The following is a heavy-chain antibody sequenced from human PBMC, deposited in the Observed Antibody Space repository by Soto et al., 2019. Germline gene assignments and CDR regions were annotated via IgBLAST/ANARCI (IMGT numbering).Heavy chain of an antibody. D-gene: IGHD4-17*01. J-gene: IGHJ4*02. V-gene: IGHV4-61*01. CDR2: IYYTGST. CDR1: GDSVSGGSYY. Sequence: QVQLRESGPGLVKPSETLSLSCTVSGDSVSGGSYYWSWIRQSPGKGLEWIGYIYYTGSTEYNPSLKSRVTISLEMSKNQFSLKLISVTTADTAVYYCARVVDCGEPDYWGQRTLVNVSS. CDR3: ARVVDCGEPDY.